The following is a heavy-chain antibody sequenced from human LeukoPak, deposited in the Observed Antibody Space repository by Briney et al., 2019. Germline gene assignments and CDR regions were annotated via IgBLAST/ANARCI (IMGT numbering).Heavy chain of an antibody. J-gene: IGHJ4*02. Sequence: GGSLRLSCAASGFTFSEYWMHWVRQAPGKGLEWVSRINSDGSRITYADSVKGRFTISRDIAKNTLYLQMNSLRVEDTAVYYCASSPVITRDWGQGTLVTVSS. CDR2: INSDGSRI. V-gene: IGHV3-74*01. CDR3: ASSPVITRD. D-gene: IGHD3-22*01. CDR1: GFTFSEYW.